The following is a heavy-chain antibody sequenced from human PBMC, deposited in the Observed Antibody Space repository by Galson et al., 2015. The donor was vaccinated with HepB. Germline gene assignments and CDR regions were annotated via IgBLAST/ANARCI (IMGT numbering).Heavy chain of an antibody. V-gene: IGHV3-23*01. J-gene: IGHJ1*01. CDR1: GFTFSCYA. D-gene: IGHD1-26*01. CDR2: ISGRGGST. Sequence: SLRLSCAASGFTFSCYAMSWVRQAPGKGLEWVSAISGRGGSTYYADSVKGRFTISRDNSKNTLYLQMNSLRAEDTAVYYCAKGSLEWELQSAIQHWGQGTLVTVSS. CDR3: AKGSLEWELQSAIQH.